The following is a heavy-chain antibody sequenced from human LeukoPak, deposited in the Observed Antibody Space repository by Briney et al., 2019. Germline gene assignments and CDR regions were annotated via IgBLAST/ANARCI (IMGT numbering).Heavy chain of an antibody. V-gene: IGHV3-73*01. CDR1: GFTFSDSA. J-gene: IGHJ4*02. Sequence: GGSLRLSCAASGFTFSDSAIHWVRQASGKGLEWVGRIRGKGFSDPPAYAASVKDRFTISRDNSKNTVYLQVNSLRDEDTAVYYCARDLEAANTYYFDYWGQGTMVTVSS. CDR2: IRGKGFSDPP. D-gene: IGHD6-13*01. CDR3: ARDLEAANTYYFDY.